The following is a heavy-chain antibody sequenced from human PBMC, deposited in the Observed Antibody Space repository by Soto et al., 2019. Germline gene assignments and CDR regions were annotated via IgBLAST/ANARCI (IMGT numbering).Heavy chain of an antibody. CDR3: AKGLDTWQQLNY. J-gene: IGHJ4*02. Sequence: QVQLVESGGGVVQPGRSLRLSCAASGFTFSSYGMHWVRQAPGKGLAWVAVISYDGSNKYYADSVKGRFTISRDNSKNTLYLQMNSLRAEDTAVYYCAKGLDTWQQLNYWGQGTLVTVSS. CDR1: GFTFSSYG. CDR2: ISYDGSNK. D-gene: IGHD6-13*01. V-gene: IGHV3-30*18.